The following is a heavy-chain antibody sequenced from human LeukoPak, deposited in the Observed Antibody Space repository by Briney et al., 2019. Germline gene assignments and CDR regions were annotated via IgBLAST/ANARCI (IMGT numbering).Heavy chain of an antibody. Sequence: GGSLRLSCAASGFTFSGYWMSWVRQAPGKGLEWVANIKQDGSEKYYVDSVKGRFTISRDNAKNSLYLQMNSLRAEDTAVYYCARGLYSSGWYEGSFDYWGQGTLVTVSS. D-gene: IGHD6-19*01. J-gene: IGHJ4*02. CDR2: IKQDGSEK. V-gene: IGHV3-7*01. CDR3: ARGLYSSGWYEGSFDY. CDR1: GFTFSGYW.